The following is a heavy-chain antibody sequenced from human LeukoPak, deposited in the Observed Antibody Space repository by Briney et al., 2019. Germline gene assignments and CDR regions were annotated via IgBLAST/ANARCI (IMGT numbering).Heavy chain of an antibody. CDR3: ARDSGRSDSSGLDDY. CDR1: GYTLTELS. D-gene: IGHD3-22*01. Sequence: ASVKVSCKVSGYTLTELSMHWVRQAPGKGLEWMGGFDPEDGETIYAQKFQGRVTMTEDTSTDTAYMELSSLRSEDTAVYYCARDSGRSDSSGLDDYWGQGTLVTVSS. J-gene: IGHJ4*02. V-gene: IGHV1-24*01. CDR2: FDPEDGET.